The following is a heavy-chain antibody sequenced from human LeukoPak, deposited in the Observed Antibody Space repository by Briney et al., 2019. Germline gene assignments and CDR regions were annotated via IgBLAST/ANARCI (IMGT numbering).Heavy chain of an antibody. Sequence: PGGSLRLSCAASGLTFSIYAMHWVRQAPGKGLEWVAVISYDGSNKYYADSVKGRFTISRDNSKNTLYLQMNSLRAEDTAVYYCASGWQFLEWLLYYGMDVWGQGTTVTVSS. CDR2: ISYDGSNK. J-gene: IGHJ6*02. D-gene: IGHD3-3*01. CDR1: GLTFSIYA. CDR3: ASGWQFLEWLLYYGMDV. V-gene: IGHV3-30-3*01.